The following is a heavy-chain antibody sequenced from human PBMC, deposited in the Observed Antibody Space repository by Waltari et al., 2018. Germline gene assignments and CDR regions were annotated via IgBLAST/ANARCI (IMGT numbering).Heavy chain of an antibody. J-gene: IGHJ6*02. CDR2: VRGYDGNT. CDR1: GYTFISNG. V-gene: IGHV1-18*01. Sequence: VKLVQSGGEVKKPGASVKVSCKASGYTFISNGISWVRQAPGQGLVWVGWVRGYDGNTKYARKVHGRVSLTADTATNTAYMELTSLTADDTAVYYCAHSDYRSSWYTMDVWGQGTTVSVSS. D-gene: IGHD6-13*01. CDR3: AHSDYRSSWYTMDV.